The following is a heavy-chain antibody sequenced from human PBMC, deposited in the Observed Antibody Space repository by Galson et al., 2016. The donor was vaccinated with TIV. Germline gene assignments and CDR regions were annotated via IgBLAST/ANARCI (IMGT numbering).Heavy chain of an antibody. D-gene: IGHD3-16*02. CDR3: ARGGVIRGLDF. CDR2: IDPNSGAT. J-gene: IGHJ4*02. CDR1: GYPFTDSW. V-gene: IGHV1-2*02. Sequence: QSGAEVKKPGASVKVSCKASGYPFTDSWMHWVRQAPGEGLEWMGWIDPNSGATLYAQKFQGRVTMTRDTSTSTTYVELSRLTSDDTADYYCARGGVIRGLDFWGQGTLVTVSS.